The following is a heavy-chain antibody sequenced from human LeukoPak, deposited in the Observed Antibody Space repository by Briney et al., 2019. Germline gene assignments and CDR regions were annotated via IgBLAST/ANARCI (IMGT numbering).Heavy chain of an antibody. V-gene: IGHV1-3*01. Sequence: GASVKVSCKASGYTFTSHAMHWVRQAPGQRLEWVGWINAGNGNTKYSQKFQGRVTITRDTSASTAYMELSSLRFEDTAVYYCARGGRRYFDYFDYWGQGTLVTVSS. D-gene: IGHD3-9*01. CDR3: ARGGRRYFDYFDY. CDR1: GYTFTSHA. J-gene: IGHJ4*02. CDR2: INAGNGNT.